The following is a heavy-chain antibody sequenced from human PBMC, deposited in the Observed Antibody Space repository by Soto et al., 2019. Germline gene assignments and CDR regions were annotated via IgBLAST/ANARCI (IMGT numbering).Heavy chain of an antibody. J-gene: IGHJ5*02. Sequence: QVQLQESGPGLVKPSQTLSLTCTVSGGSISSGGYYWSWIRQHPGQGLEWIGYIYYSGSTYYTPSLKRRVTISVDTSKNQFSLKLSSVTAADTAVYYCARDSRGSGSYRNWFDPWGQGTLVTVSS. CDR1: GGSISSGGYY. D-gene: IGHD3-10*01. CDR3: ARDSRGSGSYRNWFDP. V-gene: IGHV4-31*03. CDR2: IYYSGST.